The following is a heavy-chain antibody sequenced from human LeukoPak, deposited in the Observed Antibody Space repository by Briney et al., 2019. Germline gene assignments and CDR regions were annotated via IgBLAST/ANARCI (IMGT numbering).Heavy chain of an antibody. CDR3: TTELGLSFGVRYFDH. J-gene: IGHJ4*02. Sequence: PGGSLRLSCASSGFTFSNAWMSWVRQAPGKGLEWVGHIKSKIDGETTGYAAPVKGRFTISRDDSKNMLYLQMNSLKTEDTAVYYCTTELGLSFGVRYFDHWGQGTSATVSS. D-gene: IGHD3-10*01. CDR1: GFTFSNAW. CDR2: IKSKIDGETT. V-gene: IGHV3-15*01.